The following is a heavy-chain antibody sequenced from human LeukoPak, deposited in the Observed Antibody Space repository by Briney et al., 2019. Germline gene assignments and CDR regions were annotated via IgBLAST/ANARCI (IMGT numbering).Heavy chain of an antibody. Sequence: TGGSLRLSCAASGFTFSSYGMSWVRQAPGKGLEWVSAISGSGGSTYYADSVKGRFTISRDNSKNTLYLQMNSLRAEDTAVYYCAKRGTKSGSYYFNWGQGTLVTVSS. D-gene: IGHD1-26*01. CDR1: GFTFSSYG. CDR3: AKRGTKSGSYYFN. J-gene: IGHJ4*02. V-gene: IGHV3-23*01. CDR2: ISGSGGST.